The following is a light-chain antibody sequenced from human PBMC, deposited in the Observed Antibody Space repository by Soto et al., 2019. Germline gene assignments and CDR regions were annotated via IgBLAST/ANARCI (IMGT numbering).Light chain of an antibody. CDR1: SSDVGSYNR. CDR3: SSATGSSTTDVV. CDR2: DVS. Sequence: QSALTQPPSVSGSPGQSVTISCTGTSSDVGSYNRVSWYQQPPGTAPKLMIYDVSNRPSGVADRFSGSKSGNTASPTVSGRPADDEADYYCSSATGSSTTDVVFGGGTKLTVL. J-gene: IGLJ2*01. V-gene: IGLV2-18*02.